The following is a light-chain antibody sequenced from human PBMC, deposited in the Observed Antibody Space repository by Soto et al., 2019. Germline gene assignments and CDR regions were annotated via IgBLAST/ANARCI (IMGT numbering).Light chain of an antibody. CDR3: QSYDATNQV. CDR2: EDN. V-gene: IGLV6-57*01. J-gene: IGLJ3*02. CDR1: SGSIASNY. Sequence: NFILTQPHSVSESPGKTVIISCTRSSGSIASNYVQWYQQRPGSSPTTVIYEDNQRPPGVPDRFSGSIDSSSNAASLTISGLETEDEADYYCQSYDATNQVFGGGTKLTVL.